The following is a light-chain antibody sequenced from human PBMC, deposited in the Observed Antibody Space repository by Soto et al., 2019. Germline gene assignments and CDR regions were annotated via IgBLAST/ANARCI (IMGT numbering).Light chain of an antibody. CDR1: SSNIGAGYE. CDR3: QSYDSSLSGYVV. J-gene: IGLJ2*01. CDR2: GNS. V-gene: IGLV1-40*01. Sequence: QSVLTQPPSVSGAPGQRVTISCTGSSSNIGAGYEVHGYQQLPGTAPKLLIYGNSNRPSGVPDRFSGSKSGTSASLAITGLQTEDEADYYCQSYDSSLSGYVVFGGGTKLTVL.